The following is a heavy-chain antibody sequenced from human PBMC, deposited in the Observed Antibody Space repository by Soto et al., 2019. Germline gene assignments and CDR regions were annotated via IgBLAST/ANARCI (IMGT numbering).Heavy chain of an antibody. CDR2: ISWNSASI. CDR3: AKDRSWNDGFDI. D-gene: IGHD1-1*01. Sequence: AGGSLRLSCAASGFSFDDYAMHWVRQAPGKGLEWVSGISWNSASIGYADSVKGRFTISRDDAKNSLFLQMNSLRPEDTALYFCAKDRSWNDGFDIWGQGTMVTVS. V-gene: IGHV3-9*01. J-gene: IGHJ3*02. CDR1: GFSFDDYA.